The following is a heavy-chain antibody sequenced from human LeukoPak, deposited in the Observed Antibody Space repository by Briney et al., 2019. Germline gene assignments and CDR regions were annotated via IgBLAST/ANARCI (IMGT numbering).Heavy chain of an antibody. V-gene: IGHV4-39*01. CDR3: ARLPFSSWYRKSWFDP. D-gene: IGHD6-13*01. CDR1: GGSISSSSYY. Sequence: SETLSLTCTVSGGSISSSSYYWGWIRQPLGKGLEWIGSIYYSGSTYYNPSLKSRVTISVDTSKNQFSLKLSSVTAADTAVYYCARLPFSSWYRKSWFDPWGQGTLVTVSS. J-gene: IGHJ5*02. CDR2: IYYSGST.